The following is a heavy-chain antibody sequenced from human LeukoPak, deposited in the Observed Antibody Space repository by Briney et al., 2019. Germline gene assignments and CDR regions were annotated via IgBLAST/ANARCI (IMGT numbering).Heavy chain of an antibody. J-gene: IGHJ5*02. CDR1: GYTFTGYY. CDR3: ATATTYCSGGSCYVGSWFDP. CDR2: INPNSGGT. D-gene: IGHD2-15*01. Sequence: ASVKVSCKASGYTFTGYYMHWVRQAPGQGLEWMGRINPNSGGTDYAQKFQGRVTMTRETSISTAYMELSRLRSDDTAVYYCATATTYCSGGSCYVGSWFDPWGQGTLVTASS. V-gene: IGHV1-2*06.